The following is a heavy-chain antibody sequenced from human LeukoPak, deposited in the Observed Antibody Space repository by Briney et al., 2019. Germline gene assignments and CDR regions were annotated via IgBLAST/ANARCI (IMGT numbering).Heavy chain of an antibody. V-gene: IGHV4-59*01. J-gene: IGHJ4*02. D-gene: IGHD1-26*01. CDR2: IYYSGST. Sequence: SETLSLTCTVSGDSISSYYWSWIRQPPGKGLEWIGYIYYSGSTNHNPSLKSRVTISVDTSKNQFSLQLSSVTAADTAVYYCARGGSYFGNWGQGTLVTVSS. CDR1: GDSISSYY. CDR3: ARGGSYFGN.